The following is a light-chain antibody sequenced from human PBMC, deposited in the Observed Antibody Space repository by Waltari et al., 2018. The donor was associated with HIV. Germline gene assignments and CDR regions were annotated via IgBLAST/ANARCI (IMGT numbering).Light chain of an antibody. CDR3: AAWDDSLNGPV. J-gene: IGLJ2*01. CDR1: GSNIGSNN. Sequence: QSVLTQSPSASGTPGQRVTLSCSGSGSNIGSNNVHWYQQVPGTAPKLPIYRNNRRPSGVPDRFSGSKSGASASLAISGLQSEDEADYDCAAWDDSLNGPVFGGGTRLTVL. V-gene: IGLV1-44*01. CDR2: RNN.